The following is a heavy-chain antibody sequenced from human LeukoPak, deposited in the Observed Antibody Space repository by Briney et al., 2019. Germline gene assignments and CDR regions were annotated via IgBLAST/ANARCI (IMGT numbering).Heavy chain of an antibody. J-gene: IGHJ3*02. CDR3: ARAQYYYDSSGYSHDAFDI. CDR2: IKQDGSEK. D-gene: IGHD3-22*01. V-gene: IGHV3-7*03. CDR1: GFTFSSYW. Sequence: PGGSLRLSCAAFGFTFSSYWMSWVRQAPGMGLEWVANIKQDGSEKYYVESVKGRFTISRDSAKNSLYLQMNSLRAEDTAVYYCARAQYYYDSSGYSHDAFDIWGQGTMVTVSS.